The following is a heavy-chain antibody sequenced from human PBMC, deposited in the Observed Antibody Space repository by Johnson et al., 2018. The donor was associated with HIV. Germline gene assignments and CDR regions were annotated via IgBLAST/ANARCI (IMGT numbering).Heavy chain of an antibody. Sequence: DVQLVESGGGLVQPGGSLRLSCAASGFAVSSNYMSWVRQAPGKGLEWVSVIYSGGTTYNADSVKGRFTISRDNSKNTRYLQMNSLRADDTAVYYCARGSGGIVGAQDIWGQGTMVTVSS. CDR1: GFAVSSNY. J-gene: IGHJ3*02. D-gene: IGHD1-26*01. CDR3: ARGSGGIVGAQDI. CDR2: IYSGGTT. V-gene: IGHV3-66*02.